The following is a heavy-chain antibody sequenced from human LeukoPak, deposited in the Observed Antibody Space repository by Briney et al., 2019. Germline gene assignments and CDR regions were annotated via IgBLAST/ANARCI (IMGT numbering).Heavy chain of an antibody. J-gene: IGHJ5*02. CDR1: GGSISSSNW. CDR2: IYYSGST. Sequence: SSGTLSLTCAVSGGSISSSNWWSWVRQPPGKGLEWIGSIYYSGSTYYNPSLESRVTISVDTSKNQFSLKLSSVTAADTAVYYCARRYGGFGEETFDPWGQGTLVTVSS. V-gene: IGHV4-4*02. D-gene: IGHD3-10*01. CDR3: ARRYGGFGEETFDP.